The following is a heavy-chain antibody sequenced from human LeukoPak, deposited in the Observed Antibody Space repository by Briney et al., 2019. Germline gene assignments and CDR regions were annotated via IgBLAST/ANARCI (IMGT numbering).Heavy chain of an antibody. J-gene: IGHJ4*02. CDR3: AANRDGYNLPHY. D-gene: IGHD5-24*01. CDR2: ISYEGST. Sequence: PSETLSLTCAVHGASFSGFFWSWIRQSPGKGLEFIGEISYEGSTNYKPSLNSRVTISVDTSKNQFSLKLSSVTAADTAVYYCAANRDGYNLPHYWGQGILVTVSS. V-gene: IGHV4-34*01. CDR1: GASFSGFF.